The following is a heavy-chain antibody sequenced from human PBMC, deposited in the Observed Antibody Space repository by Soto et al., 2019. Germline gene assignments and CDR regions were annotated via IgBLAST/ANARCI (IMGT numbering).Heavy chain of an antibody. Sequence: QVQLVQSGAEVKKPGASVKVSCKASGYTYTSYGISWVRQAPGQGPDWMGWISGYNGNTNYAQKIQGRVTMTTDTSTRRDYMELRSPRSDATAVYYCARGRGLRFTFTGAYFDYWGQGTLVAVAS. V-gene: IGHV1-18*01. CDR3: ARGRGLRFTFTGAYFDY. CDR1: GYTYTSYG. J-gene: IGHJ4*02. CDR2: ISGYNGNT. D-gene: IGHD3-16*01.